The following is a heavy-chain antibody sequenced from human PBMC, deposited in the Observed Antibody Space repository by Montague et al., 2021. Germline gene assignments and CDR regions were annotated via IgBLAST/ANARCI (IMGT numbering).Heavy chain of an antibody. Sequence: SLRLSCAASDFTFSTYAMHWVRQAPGKGLEWVAVIWHAGSNKFYADSVKGRFTISRDNSKNTLYLQMNNLRAEDTAMYYCAREVAPGSGSNSVDYWGQGTLVTVSS. CDR2: IWHAGSNK. CDR1: DFTFSTYA. J-gene: IGHJ4*02. CDR3: AREVAPGSGSNSVDY. D-gene: IGHD3-10*01. V-gene: IGHV3-33*01.